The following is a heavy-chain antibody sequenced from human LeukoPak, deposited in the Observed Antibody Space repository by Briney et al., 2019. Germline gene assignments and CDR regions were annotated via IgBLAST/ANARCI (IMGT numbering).Heavy chain of an antibody. V-gene: IGHV4-34*01. D-gene: IGHD3-10*01. CDR2: INHSGST. CDR3: ARTTMVRGTYYMDV. Sequence: SETLSLTCAVYGGSFSGYYWSWIRQPPGKGLEWIGEINHSGSTNYNPSLKSRVTISVDTSKNQFSLKLSSVTAADTAVYYCARTTMVRGTYYMDVWGKGTTVTISS. J-gene: IGHJ6*03. CDR1: GGSFSGYY.